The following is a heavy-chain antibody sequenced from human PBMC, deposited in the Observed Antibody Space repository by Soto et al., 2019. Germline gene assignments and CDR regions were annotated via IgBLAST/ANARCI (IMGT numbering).Heavy chain of an antibody. CDR2: INAGNGNT. CDR3: ARGASPLIDY. Sequence: EASVKVSCKASGYTFTSYAMHWVRQAPGQRLEWMGWINAGNGNTKYSQKFQGRVTITRDTSASTAYMEVSSLRSEDTAVYYCARGASPLIDYWGQGTLVTVSS. V-gene: IGHV1-3*01. D-gene: IGHD1-26*01. CDR1: GYTFTSYA. J-gene: IGHJ4*02.